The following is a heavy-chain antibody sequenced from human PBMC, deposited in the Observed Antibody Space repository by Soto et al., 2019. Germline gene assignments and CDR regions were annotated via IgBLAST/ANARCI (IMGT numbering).Heavy chain of an antibody. J-gene: IGHJ4*02. Sequence: QVQLVESGGGVVQPGRSLRLSCAASGFTFSHYGIHWVRQAPGKGLEWLAVISYDGSNKHYADSVKGRFTVSRDNSKNTLYLQMNSLRAEDTAVYFCARYSGKYGGPIDYWGQGTLVTVSS. CDR3: ARYSGKYGGPIDY. CDR2: ISYDGSNK. D-gene: IGHD1-26*01. CDR1: GFTFSHYG. V-gene: IGHV3-30*03.